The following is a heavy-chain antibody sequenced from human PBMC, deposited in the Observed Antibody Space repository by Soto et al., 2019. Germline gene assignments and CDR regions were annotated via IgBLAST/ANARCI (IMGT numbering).Heavy chain of an antibody. CDR3: ARSKGTTAMIGYYNWFGP. V-gene: IGHV1-18*01. Sequence: QVQLVQSGVEVKKPGASVKVSCKASGYTFTSYGISWVRQAPGQGLEWMGWISGYNGNTNYAQKLQGRVTMTTDTATNTDYMELRSLRADETAVYYCARSKGTTAMIGYYNWFGPWGQGTLVTVSS. CDR2: ISGYNGNT. CDR1: GYTFTSYG. J-gene: IGHJ5*02. D-gene: IGHD3-22*01.